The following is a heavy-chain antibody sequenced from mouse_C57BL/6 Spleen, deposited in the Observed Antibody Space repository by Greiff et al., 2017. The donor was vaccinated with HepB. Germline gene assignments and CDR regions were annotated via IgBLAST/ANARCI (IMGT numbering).Heavy chain of an antibody. Sequence: VQLQQSGPGLVQPSQSLSITCTVSGFSLTSYGVHWVRQSPGKGLEWLGVIWRGGSTDYNAAFMSRLSITKDNSKSQVFFKMNSLQADDTAIYYCVLDYYGSSYRGFAYWGQGTLVTVSA. CDR2: IWRGGST. D-gene: IGHD1-1*01. J-gene: IGHJ3*01. CDR3: VLDYYGSSYRGFAY. CDR1: GFSLTSYG. V-gene: IGHV2-5*01.